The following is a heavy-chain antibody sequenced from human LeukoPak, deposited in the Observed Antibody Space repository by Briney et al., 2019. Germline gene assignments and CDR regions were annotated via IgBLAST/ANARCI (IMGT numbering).Heavy chain of an antibody. CDR2: IYYSGST. J-gene: IGHJ4*02. CDR1: GGSISSGNYY. Sequence: SETLSLTCTVSGGSISSGNYYWIWIRQPPGKGLEWIGYIYYSGSTYYDPSLKSRVTISVDTSKNQFSLKLSSVTAADTAVYYCARHADSGSGYYDYWGQGVLVTVSS. D-gene: IGHD3-3*01. CDR3: ARHADSGSGYYDY. V-gene: IGHV4-30-4*01.